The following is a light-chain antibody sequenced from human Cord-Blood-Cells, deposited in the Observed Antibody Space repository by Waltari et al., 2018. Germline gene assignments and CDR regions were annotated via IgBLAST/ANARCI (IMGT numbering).Light chain of an antibody. J-gene: IGKJ4*02. Sequence: DIQMTHYPSSLSASVGDSVTITCRASQSISSYLIWYQQKPGKAPKLLIYAASSLQSRVPSRFSGSGSGADFTLTISSRQPEDVATYYCQQSYSTPLTFGGGTKVEIK. CDR1: QSISSY. CDR3: QQSYSTPLT. V-gene: IGKV1-39*01. CDR2: AAS.